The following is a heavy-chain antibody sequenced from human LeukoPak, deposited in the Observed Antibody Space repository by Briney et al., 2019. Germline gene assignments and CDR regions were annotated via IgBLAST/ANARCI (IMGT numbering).Heavy chain of an antibody. CDR3: AKEGPNNWFDP. CDR2: ISGSGGST. Sequence: GGSLRLSCAASGFNFYNAWMSWVRQAPGKGLEWVSAISGSGGSTYYADSVKGRFTISRDNSKNTLYLQMNSLRAEDTAVYYCAKEGPNNWFDPWGQGTLVTVSS. CDR1: GFNFYNAW. J-gene: IGHJ5*02. V-gene: IGHV3-23*01.